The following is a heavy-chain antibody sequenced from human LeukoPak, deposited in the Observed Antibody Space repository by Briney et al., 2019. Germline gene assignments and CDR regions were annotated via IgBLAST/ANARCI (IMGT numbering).Heavy chain of an antibody. CDR2: IYSSGST. V-gene: IGHV4-39*07. D-gene: IGHD6-19*01. Sequence: SETLSLTCTVSGGSISSSTYYWGWIRQPPEKGLEWIGSIYSSGSTYYNPSLKSRVTISVDTSKNQFSLKLNLVTAADTTVYYCARDPQTSSSGWYFDYWGQGTLVTVSS. CDR3: ARDPQTSSSGWYFDY. CDR1: GGSISSSTYY. J-gene: IGHJ4*02.